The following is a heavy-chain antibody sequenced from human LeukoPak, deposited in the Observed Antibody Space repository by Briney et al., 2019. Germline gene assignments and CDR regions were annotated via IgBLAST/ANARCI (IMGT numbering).Heavy chain of an antibody. CDR2: ISSSSSYI. Sequence: PGGSLRLSCAASGFTFRDYDMHWVRQAPGKGLEWVSSISSSSSYIYYADSVKGRFTISRDNAKNSLYLQMNSLRAEDTAVYYCARVGWGGAEGMDVWGQGTTVTVSS. D-gene: IGHD7-27*01. CDR1: GFTFRDYD. V-gene: IGHV3-21*01. CDR3: ARVGWGGAEGMDV. J-gene: IGHJ6*02.